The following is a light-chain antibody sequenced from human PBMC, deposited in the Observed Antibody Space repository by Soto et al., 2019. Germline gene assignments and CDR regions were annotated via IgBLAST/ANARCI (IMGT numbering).Light chain of an antibody. CDR2: DAS. V-gene: IGKV1-33*01. J-gene: IGKJ5*01. CDR1: QSISSY. CDR3: QQYSNLIT. Sequence: DIQMTQSPSSLSASVGDRVTITCRASQSISSYLNWYQQKPGKAPKLLIYDASNLETGVPSRFSGSGSGTYFSFTISSLQPEDFATYYCQQYSNLITFGQGTRLENK.